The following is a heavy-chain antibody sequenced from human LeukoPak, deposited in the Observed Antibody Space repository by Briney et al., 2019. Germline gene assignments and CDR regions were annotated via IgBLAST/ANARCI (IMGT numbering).Heavy chain of an antibody. CDR2: IYYSGST. CDR3: ARSPRSPYSYGSFWFDP. J-gene: IGHJ5*02. CDR1: GGSISSYY. D-gene: IGHD5-18*01. V-gene: IGHV4-59*01. Sequence: SETLSLTCTVSGGSISSYYWSWIRQPPGKGLEWIGYIYYSGSTNYNPSLKSRVTISVDTSKNQFSLKLSSVTAADTAVYYCARSPRSPYSYGSFWFDPWGQGTLVAVSS.